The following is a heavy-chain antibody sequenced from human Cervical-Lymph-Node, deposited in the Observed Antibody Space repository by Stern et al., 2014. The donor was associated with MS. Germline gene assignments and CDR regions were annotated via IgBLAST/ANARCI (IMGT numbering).Heavy chain of an antibody. V-gene: IGHV7-4-1*02. J-gene: IGHJ4*02. CDR1: GYTFTSFA. CDR2: INSNTGNP. CDR3: ARDPHDYGDRFDY. Sequence: VQLLESGSELKKPGASVKVSCEASGYTFTSFAINWVRQAPGQGLEWMGWINSNTGNPTYAQGFTGRFVFSLDTSVSTAYLQISSLKAEDTAVYYCARDPHDYGDRFDYWGQGTLVTVSS. D-gene: IGHD4-17*01.